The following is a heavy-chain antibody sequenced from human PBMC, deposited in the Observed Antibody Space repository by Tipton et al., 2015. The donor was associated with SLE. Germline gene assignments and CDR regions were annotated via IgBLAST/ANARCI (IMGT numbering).Heavy chain of an antibody. D-gene: IGHD3-16*01. V-gene: IGHV4-39*07. Sequence: TLSLTCTVSGGSISSSSYYWGWIRQPPGKGLEWIGSIYHSGSTYYNPSLKSRVTISVDTSKNQFSLKLSSVTAADTAVYYCARSPTSDYYYYYMDVWGKGTTVTVSS. CDR2: IYHSGST. J-gene: IGHJ6*03. CDR3: ARSPTSDYYYYYMDV. CDR1: GGSISSSSYY.